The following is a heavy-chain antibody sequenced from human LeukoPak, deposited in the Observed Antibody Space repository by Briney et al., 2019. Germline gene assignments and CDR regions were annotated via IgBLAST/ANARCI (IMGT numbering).Heavy chain of an antibody. D-gene: IGHD2-15*01. CDR1: GFTLSSYA. V-gene: IGHV3-23*01. CDR3: AKDCSGGSCYSR. J-gene: IGHJ4*02. Sequence: GGSLRLSCAASGFTLSSYAMSWVRQAPGKGLEWVSAISDTGNTYHADSVKGRFTISRDSSKNTLYLQMNSLRAEDTAVYYCAKDCSGGSCYSRWGQGTLVTVSS. CDR2: ISDTGNT.